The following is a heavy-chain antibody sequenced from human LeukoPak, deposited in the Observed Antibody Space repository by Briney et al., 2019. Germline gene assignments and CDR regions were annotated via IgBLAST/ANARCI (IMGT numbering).Heavy chain of an antibody. Sequence: RGESLKISCKGSGYSFTIYWIGWVRQMPGKGLEWMGIIYPGDSDTRYSPSFQGQVTISADKSISTAYLQWSGLKASDTAMYYCARLTGSYEYFVDYWGQGTLVTVSS. J-gene: IGHJ4*02. D-gene: IGHD1-26*01. CDR1: GYSFTIYW. CDR3: ARLTGSYEYFVDY. V-gene: IGHV5-51*01. CDR2: IYPGDSDT.